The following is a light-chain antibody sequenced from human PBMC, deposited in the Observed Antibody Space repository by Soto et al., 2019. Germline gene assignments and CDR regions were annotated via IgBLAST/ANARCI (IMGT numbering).Light chain of an antibody. CDR3: QQYGSSPVT. V-gene: IGKV3-20*01. CDR1: QSVSSNY. J-gene: IGKJ1*01. Sequence: EIVVTQSPGTLSLSPGGRATLSCRASQSVSSNYLAWYQQKPGQPPRLLIYGASSRATGIPDRFSGSGSGTDFTLTISRLEPEDFAVYYCQQYGSSPVTFGQGTKVEIK. CDR2: GAS.